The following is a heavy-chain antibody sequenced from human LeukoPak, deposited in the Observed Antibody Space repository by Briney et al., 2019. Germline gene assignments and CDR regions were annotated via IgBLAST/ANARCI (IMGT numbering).Heavy chain of an antibody. CDR1: GFTFSDYY. CDR2: ISSSGSTI. V-gene: IGHV3-11*01. Sequence: GGPLRLSCAASGFTFSDYYMSWIRQAPGKGLEWVSYISSSGSTIYYADSVKGRFTISRDNAKNSLYLQMNSLRAEDTAVYYCARDGRGYFDWYPYDYWGRGTLVTVSS. J-gene: IGHJ4*02. D-gene: IGHD3-9*01. CDR3: ARDGRGYFDWYPYDY.